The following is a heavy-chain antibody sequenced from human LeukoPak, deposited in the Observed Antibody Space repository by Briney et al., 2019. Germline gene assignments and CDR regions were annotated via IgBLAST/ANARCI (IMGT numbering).Heavy chain of an antibody. CDR1: GFTFSAYA. CDR2: IGSDNKP. CDR3: ARDLYYYVAMDV. J-gene: IGHJ6*02. V-gene: IGHV3-23*01. Sequence: GGSLRLSCDASGFTFSAYAMPWVRQAPGKGLEWVSSIGSDNKPHYSESVKGRFAISRDNSKNILFLHLNSLRAEDTALYYCARDLYYYVAMDVWGQGTTVTVSS. D-gene: IGHD3-10*02.